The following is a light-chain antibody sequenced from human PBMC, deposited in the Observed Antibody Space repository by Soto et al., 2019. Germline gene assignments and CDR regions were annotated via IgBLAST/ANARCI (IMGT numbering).Light chain of an antibody. CDR2: WAS. CDR3: QQYYSTPLA. J-gene: IGKJ2*01. V-gene: IGKV4-1*01. CDR1: QSVLYSSNNKNY. Sequence: DIVMTQSPDSLAVSLGESATINCKSSQSVLYSSNNKNYLAWYQQKPGQPPKLLIYWASTRESGVPDRFSGSGSGTDFTLTISSLLAEYVAVYYCQQYYSTPLAFGQGTKLEIK.